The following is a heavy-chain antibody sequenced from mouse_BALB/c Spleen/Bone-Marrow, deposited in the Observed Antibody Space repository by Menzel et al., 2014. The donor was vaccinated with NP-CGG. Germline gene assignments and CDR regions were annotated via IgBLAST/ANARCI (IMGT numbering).Heavy chain of an antibody. CDR2: INPDSSTI. CDR1: GFDFRRYW. CDR3: ARLGYYGYFDY. Sequence: EVKLQESGGGLVQPGGSLKLSCAASGFDFRRYWMSWVRQAPGKGLEWIGEINPDSSTISYAPSLKDKFIISRDNAKNTLYLQMSKVRSEDTALYYCARLGYYGYFDYWGQGTTLTVSS. J-gene: IGHJ2*01. V-gene: IGHV4-1*02. D-gene: IGHD2-3*01.